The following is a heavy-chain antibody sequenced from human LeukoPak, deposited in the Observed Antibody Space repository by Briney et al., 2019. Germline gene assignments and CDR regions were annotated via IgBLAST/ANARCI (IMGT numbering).Heavy chain of an antibody. D-gene: IGHD2-15*01. CDR2: IIPIFGTA. J-gene: IGHJ5*02. V-gene: IGHV1-69*13. Sequence: SVKVSCKASGGTFSSYAISWVRQAPGQGLGWMGGIIPIFGTANYAQKFQGRVTIAADESTSTAYMELSSLRSEDTAVYYCARGRVVAATSWFDPWGQGTLVTVSS. CDR3: ARGRVVAATSWFDP. CDR1: GGTFSSYA.